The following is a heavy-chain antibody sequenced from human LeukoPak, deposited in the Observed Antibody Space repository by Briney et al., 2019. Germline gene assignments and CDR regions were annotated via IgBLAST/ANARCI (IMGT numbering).Heavy chain of an antibody. V-gene: IGHV3-30-3*01. CDR2: ISYDGSNR. D-gene: IGHD2-2*01. Sequence: GGSLRLSCAASGFTFSSYAMHWVRQAPGKGLEWVAVISYDGSNRYYADSVKGRFTISRDNSKNTLYLQMNSLRAEDTAVYYCARDPGIVVVPAAMPYYYGMYVWGQGTTVTVSS. CDR3: ARDPGIVVVPAAMPYYYGMYV. CDR1: GFTFSSYA. J-gene: IGHJ6*02.